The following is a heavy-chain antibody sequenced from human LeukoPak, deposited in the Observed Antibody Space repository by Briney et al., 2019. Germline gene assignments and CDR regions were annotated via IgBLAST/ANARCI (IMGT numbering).Heavy chain of an antibody. V-gene: IGHV4-59*12. CDR2: IYYTGST. CDR1: GGSISSYY. J-gene: IGHJ4*02. CDR3: ARGPPPDFDC. Sequence: SETLSLTCTVSGGSISSYYWSWIRQPPGKGLEWLGSIYYTGSTNYHPSLKSRVIISLDTSKNQFSLNLRSVTAADTAVYYCARGPPPDFDCWGQGTLVTVSS.